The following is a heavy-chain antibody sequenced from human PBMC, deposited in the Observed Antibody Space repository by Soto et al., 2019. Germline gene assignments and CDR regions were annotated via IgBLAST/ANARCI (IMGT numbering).Heavy chain of an antibody. CDR1: GFTFSDAW. CDR3: TRRIAVAGTYYFDY. CDR2: IKSISDGETT. Sequence: LVESGGGIVQPGGSLRLSCVASGFTFSDAWMDWVRQAPGKGLEWVGRIKSISDGETTNYAASVAGRFTISRDDSKNTLFLHVNSLKTEDTGVYYCTRRIAVAGTYYFDYWGQGTLVTVSA. V-gene: IGHV3-15*07. J-gene: IGHJ4*02. D-gene: IGHD6-19*01.